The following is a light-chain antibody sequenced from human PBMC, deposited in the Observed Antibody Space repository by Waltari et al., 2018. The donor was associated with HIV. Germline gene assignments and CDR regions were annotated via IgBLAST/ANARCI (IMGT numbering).Light chain of an antibody. J-gene: IGLJ2*01. Sequence: SHALTQAPSVSVSPGQTARITCSGAMLSAQPGSWYQQRPGQAPVLLIYRDKERSPGIPPRFSGSSSGTSITLTISGVQAEDEADYYCQSADSRGVHKFFGGGTKLTVL. CDR1: MLSAQP. V-gene: IGLV3-25*03. CDR3: QSADSRGVHKF. CDR2: RDK.